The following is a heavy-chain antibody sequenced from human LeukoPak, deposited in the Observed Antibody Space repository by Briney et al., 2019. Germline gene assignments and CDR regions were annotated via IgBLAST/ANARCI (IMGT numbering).Heavy chain of an antibody. J-gene: IGHJ4*02. D-gene: IGHD6-19*01. CDR3: AKDMAVAGADY. CDR2: IREDESNK. Sequence: GGSLRLSCAASGFTFSNNAMHWVRQAPGKGLQWVAFIREDESNKYYADSVKGRFTISRDNSKNTLYLQMNSLRAEDTAVYYCAKDMAVAGADYWGQGTLVTVSS. CDR1: GFTFSNNA. V-gene: IGHV3-30*02.